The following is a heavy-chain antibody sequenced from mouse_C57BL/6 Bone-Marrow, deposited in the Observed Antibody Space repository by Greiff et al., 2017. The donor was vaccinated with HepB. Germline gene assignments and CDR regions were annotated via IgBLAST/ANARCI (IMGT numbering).Heavy chain of an antibody. CDR2: IHPNSGST. D-gene: IGHD2-5*01. Sequence: VQLQQPGAELVKPGASVKLSCKASGYTFTSYWMHWVKQRPGQGLEWIGMIHPNSGSTNYNEKFKSKATLTVDKPSSTAYMQLSSLTSEDSAVYYCASSYYSNYYAMDYWGQGTSVTVSS. CDR1: GYTFTSYW. J-gene: IGHJ4*01. V-gene: IGHV1-64*01. CDR3: ASSYYSNYYAMDY.